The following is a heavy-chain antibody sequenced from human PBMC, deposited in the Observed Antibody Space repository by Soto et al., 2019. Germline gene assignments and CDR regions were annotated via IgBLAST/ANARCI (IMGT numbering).Heavy chain of an antibody. CDR2: INHSGST. CDR3: ATSRYCSSTSCYATFDY. D-gene: IGHD2-2*01. CDR1: GGSFSGYY. Sequence: PSETLSLTCAVYGGSFSGYYWSWIRQPPGKGLEWIGEINHSGSTNYNPSLKSRVTISVDTSKNQFSLKLSSVTAADTAVYYCATSRYCSSTSCYATFDYWGQGTLVTVSS. J-gene: IGHJ4*02. V-gene: IGHV4-34*01.